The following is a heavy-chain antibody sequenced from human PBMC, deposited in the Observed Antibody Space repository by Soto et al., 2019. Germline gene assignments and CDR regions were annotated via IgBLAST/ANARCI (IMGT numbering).Heavy chain of an antibody. D-gene: IGHD3-22*01. V-gene: IGHV3-73*01. J-gene: IGHJ4*02. CDR3: TRHVSGYDSSGYVDY. Sequence: EVQLVESGGGLVQPGGSLKLSCAASGFTFSDSAMHWVRQASGKGLEWVGRIRSKANNYATAYAASVKGRFTISRDDSRNTAYLQMNSLKTEDTAVYYCTRHVSGYDSSGYVDYWGRGTLVTVSS. CDR1: GFTFSDSA. CDR2: IRSKANNYAT.